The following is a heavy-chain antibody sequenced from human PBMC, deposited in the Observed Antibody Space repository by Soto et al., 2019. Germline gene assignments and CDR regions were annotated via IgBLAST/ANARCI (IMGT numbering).Heavy chain of an antibody. V-gene: IGHV3-9*01. J-gene: IGHJ1*01. Sequence: EVQLVESGGGLGQPGRSLKLSCAASGFTFDEYAMHWVRQAPGKGLEWVSSITWNGVNIGYADSVKGRFTISRDNAKKSLYLEMNSLKAEDTALYYCAKVAPHSSGNSDYFLHWGRGTLVTVSS. CDR1: GFTFDEYA. CDR3: AKVAPHSSGNSDYFLH. D-gene: IGHD6-25*01. CDR2: ITWNGVNI.